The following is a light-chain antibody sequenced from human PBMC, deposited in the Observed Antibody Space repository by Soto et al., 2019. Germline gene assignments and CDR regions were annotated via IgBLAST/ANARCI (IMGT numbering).Light chain of an antibody. CDR1: QSVSSN. J-gene: IGKJ5*01. Sequence: EIVMTQSPATLSVSPGERATLSCRASQSVSSNLAWYQQKPGQAPRLLIYDASTRATGIPARFSGSGSGTEFTLTISSLQSEDFAVYYCQQYNKWPITFGQGTRLEIK. V-gene: IGKV3D-15*01. CDR3: QQYNKWPIT. CDR2: DAS.